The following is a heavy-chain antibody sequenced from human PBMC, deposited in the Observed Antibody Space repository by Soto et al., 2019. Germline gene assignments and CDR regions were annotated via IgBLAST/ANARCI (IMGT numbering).Heavy chain of an antibody. CDR3: ARDSWGSSWDYYGMDV. CDR2: IYHSGST. D-gene: IGHD6-13*01. J-gene: IGHJ6*02. CDR1: GGSISSGGYS. V-gene: IGHV4-30-2*01. Sequence: TLSLTCAVSGGSISSGGYSWSWIRQPPGKGLEWIGYIYHSGSTYYNPSLKSRVTISVDRSKNQFSLKLSSVTAADTAVYYCARDSWGSSWDYYGMDVWGQGTKVTVAS.